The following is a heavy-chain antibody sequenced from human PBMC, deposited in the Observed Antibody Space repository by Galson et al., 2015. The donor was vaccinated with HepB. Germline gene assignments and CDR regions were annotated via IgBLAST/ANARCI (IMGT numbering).Heavy chain of an antibody. CDR3: ARGLLSFYGGKPYFDY. J-gene: IGHJ4*02. CDR2: IYTSGST. Sequence: TLSLTCTVSGGSISSGSYYWSWIRQPAGKGLEWIGRIYTSGSTNYNPSLKSRVTISVDTSKNQFSLKLSSVTAADTAVYYCARGLLSFYGGKPYFDYWGQGTLVTVSS. D-gene: IGHD4-23*01. V-gene: IGHV4-61*02. CDR1: GGSISSGSYY.